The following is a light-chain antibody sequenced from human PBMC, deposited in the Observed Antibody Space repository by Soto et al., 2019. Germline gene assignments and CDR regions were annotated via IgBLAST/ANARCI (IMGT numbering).Light chain of an antibody. J-gene: IGLJ1*01. V-gene: IGLV2-14*01. CDR2: EVS. CDR3: SSYTSSSTRV. CDR1: SSDVGGYNY. Sequence: QSVLTQPASVSGSPGQSSTISFTGTSSDVGGYNYVSWYQQHPGKAPKLMIYEVSNRPSGVSNRFSGSKSGNTASLTISGLQAEDEADYYCSSYTSSSTRVFGTGTKVTVL.